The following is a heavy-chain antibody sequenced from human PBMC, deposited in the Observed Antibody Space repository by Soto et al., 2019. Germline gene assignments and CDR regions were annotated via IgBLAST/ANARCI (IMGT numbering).Heavy chain of an antibody. Sequence: QVQLQESGPGLVKPSQTLSLTCTVSGGSISNGGYYWNWIRQPPGKGLEWIGSIYYTGITYYNPSLKSRVTMSLDTSKNQFSLKLSSVTAADTAMHYCTRTSAVEGDYWGQGILVTVSS. CDR2: IYYTGIT. D-gene: IGHD2-15*01. CDR1: GGSISNGGYY. J-gene: IGHJ4*02. CDR3: TRTSAVEGDY. V-gene: IGHV4-30-4*01.